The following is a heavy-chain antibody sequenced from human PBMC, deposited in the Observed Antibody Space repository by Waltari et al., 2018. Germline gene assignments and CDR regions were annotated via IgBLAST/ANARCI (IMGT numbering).Heavy chain of an antibody. D-gene: IGHD1-26*01. CDR3: ARGPVGDY. J-gene: IGHJ4*02. CDR2: INHSGST. V-gene: IGHV4-34*01. Sequence: QVQLQQWGAGLLKPSETLSLTCAVYGGSFSGYYWSWIRQPPGKGLEWIGEINHSGSTNYNPSLKSRVTIAVDTSKNQFSLKLSSVTAADTAVYYCARGPVGDYWGQGTLVTVSS. CDR1: GGSFSGYY.